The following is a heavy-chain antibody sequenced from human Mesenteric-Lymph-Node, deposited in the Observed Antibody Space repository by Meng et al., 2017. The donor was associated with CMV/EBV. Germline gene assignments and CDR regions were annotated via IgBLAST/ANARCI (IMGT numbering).Heavy chain of an antibody. CDR3: ARDYCTNTNCYKELYGMDV. Sequence: GGSLRLSCAASGFSFTSYWMNWVRQAPGKGLEWVANIKQDGSERNYVDSVKGRFIISRDNAKKSVYLQMNSLRAEDTAVYYCARDYCTNTNCYKELYGMDVWGQGTTVTVSS. CDR2: IKQDGSER. D-gene: IGHD2-2*01. CDR1: GFSFTSYW. J-gene: IGHJ6*02. V-gene: IGHV3-7*01.